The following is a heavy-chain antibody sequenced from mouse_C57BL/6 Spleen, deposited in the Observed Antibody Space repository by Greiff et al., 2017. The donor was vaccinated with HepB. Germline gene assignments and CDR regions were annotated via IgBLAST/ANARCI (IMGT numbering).Heavy chain of an antibody. CDR3: ARITTVWYFDV. CDR2: IDPSDIYT. CDR1: GYTFTSYW. J-gene: IGHJ1*03. Sequence: VQLQQPGAELVMPGASVKLSCKASGYTFTSYWMHWVKQRPGPGLEWIGEIDPSDIYTNYNQKFKGKSTLTVDKSSSTAYMQLSSLTSEDSAVYYCARITTVWYFDVWGTGTTVTVSS. D-gene: IGHD1-1*01. V-gene: IGHV1-69*01.